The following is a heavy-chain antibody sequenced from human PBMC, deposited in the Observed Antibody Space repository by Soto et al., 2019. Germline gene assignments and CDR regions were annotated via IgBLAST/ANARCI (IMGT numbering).Heavy chain of an antibody. V-gene: IGHV3-30*18. J-gene: IGHJ4*02. CDR1: GFTFSDYA. CDR3: AKGGRQWLVTSDFNY. CDR2: VSHDGRNT. D-gene: IGHD6-19*01. Sequence: VQLVESGGGVVQPGRSLRLSCAASGFTFSDYAMHWVRQAPGKGLEWMAVVSHDGRNTHYADSVKGRFTISRDSSKNTVSLEMTSLRAEDTAGYYWAKGGRQWLVTSDFNYWGQGALVTVSS.